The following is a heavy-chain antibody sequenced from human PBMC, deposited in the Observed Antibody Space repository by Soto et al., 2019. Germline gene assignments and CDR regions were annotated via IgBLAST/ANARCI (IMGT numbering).Heavy chain of an antibody. CDR3: AKADANTRMDL. CDR1: GSTFRSYD. J-gene: IGHJ6*01. CDR2: ISASGGNT. Sequence: LRLSCAALGSTFRSYDVTWVRQAPGKGLEWASSISASGGNTYYADSVKGRFTISRDNSKNTLYLQMNSLRAEDTAVYYCAKADANTRMDLWGQGTTVTLFS. V-gene: IGHV3-23*01.